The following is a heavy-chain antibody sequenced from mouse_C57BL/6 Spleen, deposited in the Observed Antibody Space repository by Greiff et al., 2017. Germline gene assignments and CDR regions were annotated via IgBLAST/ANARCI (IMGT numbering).Heavy chain of an antibody. CDR1: GYTFTDYE. CDR3: TCAMDY. Sequence: VQLQQSGAELVRPGASVTLSCKASGYTFTDYEMHWVKQTPVHGLEWIGAIDPETGGTAYNQKFKGKAILTADKSSSPAYMELRILTSEDSAVYYCTCAMDYWGQGTSVTVSS. CDR2: IDPETGGT. J-gene: IGHJ4*01. V-gene: IGHV1-15*01.